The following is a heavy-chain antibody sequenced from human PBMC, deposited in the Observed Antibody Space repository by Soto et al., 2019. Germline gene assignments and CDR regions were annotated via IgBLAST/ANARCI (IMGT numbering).Heavy chain of an antibody. CDR2: ISSSSSTI. Sequence: GGSLRLSCAASGFTFSSYSMNWVRQAPGKGLEWVSYISSSSSTIYYADSVKGRFTISRDNAKNSLYLQMNSLRAEDTAVYYCARVYCSSTSCYRRFYYYMDVWGKGTTVTVSS. CDR3: ARVYCSSTSCYRRFYYYMDV. V-gene: IGHV3-48*01. D-gene: IGHD2-2*01. CDR1: GFTFSSYS. J-gene: IGHJ6*03.